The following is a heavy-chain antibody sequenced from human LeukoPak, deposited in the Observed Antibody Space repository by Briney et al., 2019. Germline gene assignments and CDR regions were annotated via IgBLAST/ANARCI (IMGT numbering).Heavy chain of an antibody. J-gene: IGHJ6*02. D-gene: IGHD5-18*01. Sequence: ASVKVSCKASGYTFTSYDINWVRQATGQGLEWMGWMNPNSGNTNYAQKLQGRVTMTTDTSTSTAYMELRSLRSDDTAVYYCARAMVTSINYYYGMDVWGQGTTVTVSS. CDR1: GYTFTSYD. V-gene: IGHV1-18*01. CDR2: MNPNSGNT. CDR3: ARAMVTSINYYYGMDV.